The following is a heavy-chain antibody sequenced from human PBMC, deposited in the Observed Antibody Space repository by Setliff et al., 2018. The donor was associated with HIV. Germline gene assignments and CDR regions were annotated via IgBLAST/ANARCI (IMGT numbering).Heavy chain of an antibody. D-gene: IGHD2-21*01. CDR2: INTGNGNT. V-gene: IGHV1-3*04. J-gene: IGHJ4*02. CDR3: ARDPVSDNSATPYYFDY. CDR1: GGTFSSYA. Sequence: ASVKVSCKASGGTFSSYAISWVRQAPGQRLEWMGWINTGNGNTKYSQKFQGRVTITRDTSASTAYMELISLRSEDTAVYYCARDPVSDNSATPYYFDYWGQGTLVTVSS.